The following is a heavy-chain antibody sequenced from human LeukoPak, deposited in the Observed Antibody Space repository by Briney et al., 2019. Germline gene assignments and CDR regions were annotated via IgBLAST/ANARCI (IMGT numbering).Heavy chain of an antibody. D-gene: IGHD1-26*01. V-gene: IGHV3-13*01. CDR3: ARVGIVGANHDAFDI. J-gene: IGHJ3*02. CDR2: IGTAGDT. CDR1: GFTFSSYD. Sequence: GGSLRLSCAASGFTFSSYDMHWVRQATGKGLEWVSAIGTAGDTYYPGSVKGRFTISRENAKNSLYLQMNSPRAGDTAVYYCARVGIVGANHDAFDIWGQGTMVTVSS.